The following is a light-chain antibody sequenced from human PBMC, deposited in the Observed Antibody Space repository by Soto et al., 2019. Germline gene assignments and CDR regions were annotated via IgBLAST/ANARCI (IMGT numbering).Light chain of an antibody. J-gene: IGLJ2*01. CDR3: AVWDDSLGGRA. Sequence: QSVLTQPPSASGTPGQRVIISCSGSSSNIGSYAVTWYRQLPGTAPKLLIYGQSQRPSGVPDRFSGSKSGTSASLAISALQSEDEDDYYCAVWDDSLGGRAFGGGTKLTVL. V-gene: IGLV1-44*01. CDR1: SSNIGSYA. CDR2: GQS.